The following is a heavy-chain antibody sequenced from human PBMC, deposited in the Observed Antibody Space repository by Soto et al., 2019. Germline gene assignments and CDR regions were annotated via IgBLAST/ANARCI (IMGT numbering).Heavy chain of an antibody. CDR3: AKAIHPFGLVPPMDY. Sequence: QVQLVESGGGVVQPGRSLRLSCAASGFTFSSYGMHWVRQAPGKGLEWVAVISYDGSNKYYADSVKGRFTISRDNSKNTLYLQMNSLRAEDTAVYYCAKAIHPFGLVPPMDYWGQGTLVTVSS. CDR1: GFTFSSYG. V-gene: IGHV3-30*18. D-gene: IGHD3-3*01. CDR2: ISYDGSNK. J-gene: IGHJ4*02.